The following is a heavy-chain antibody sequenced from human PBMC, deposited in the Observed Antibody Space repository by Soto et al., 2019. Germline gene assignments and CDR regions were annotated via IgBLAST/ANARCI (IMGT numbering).Heavy chain of an antibody. J-gene: IGHJ6*02. CDR2: ISAYNGNT. D-gene: IGHD2-2*01. V-gene: IGHV1-18*01. CDR3: ASDCSSTSCYRSYYYYGMDV. CDR1: GYTFTSYG. Sequence: KTPPASVKVSCKASGYTFTSYGISWVRQAPGQGLEWMGWISAYNGNTNYAQKLQGRVTMTTDTSTSTAYMELRSLRSDDTAVYYCASDCSSTSCYRSYYYYGMDVWGQGTTVTVSS.